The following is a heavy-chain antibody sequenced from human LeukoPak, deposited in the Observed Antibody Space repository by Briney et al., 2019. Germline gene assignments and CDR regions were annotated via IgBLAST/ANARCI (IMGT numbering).Heavy chain of an antibody. V-gene: IGHV7-4-1*02. CDR1: GYTFNSYA. D-gene: IGHD4-17*01. CDR2: INTNTGNP. J-gene: IGHJ4*02. CDR3: ARMSENYGDYNYFDY. Sequence: GASVKVSCKASGYTFNSYAMNWVRQAPGQGLEWMGWINTNTGNPTYAQGFTGRFVFSLDTSVSTAYLQISSLKAEDTAVYYCARMSENYGDYNYFDYWGQGTLVTVSS.